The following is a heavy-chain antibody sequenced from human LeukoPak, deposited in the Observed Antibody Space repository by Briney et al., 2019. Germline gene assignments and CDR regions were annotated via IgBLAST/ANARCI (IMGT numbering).Heavy chain of an antibody. CDR2: IYYSGST. D-gene: IGHD1-26*01. CDR1: GGSISSYH. CDR3: ARERSGSYPPYYFDY. Sequence: PSETLSLTCTVSGGSISSYHWGWIRQPPGKGLEWTGYIYYSGSTNYNPSLKSRVTISVDTSKNQFSLKLSSVTAADTAVYYCARERSGSYPPYYFDYWGQGALVTVSS. J-gene: IGHJ4*02. V-gene: IGHV4-59*01.